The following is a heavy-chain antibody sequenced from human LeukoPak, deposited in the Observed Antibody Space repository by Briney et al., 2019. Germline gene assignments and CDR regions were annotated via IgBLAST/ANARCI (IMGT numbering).Heavy chain of an antibody. Sequence: PSETPSLTCTVSGGSISSYYWSWIRQPPGKGLEWIGYIYYSGSTNYNPSLKSRVTISVDTSKNQFSLKLSSVTAADTAVYYCARSRITIFGVATNPPDYWGQGTLVTVSS. CDR1: GGSISSYY. CDR3: ARSRITIFGVATNPPDY. D-gene: IGHD3-3*01. J-gene: IGHJ4*02. V-gene: IGHV4-59*01. CDR2: IYYSGST.